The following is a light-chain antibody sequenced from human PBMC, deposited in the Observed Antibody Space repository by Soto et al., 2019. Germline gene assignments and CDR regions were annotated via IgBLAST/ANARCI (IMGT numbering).Light chain of an antibody. J-gene: IGLJ3*02. CDR3: SSYTPSSTHVL. Sequence: QSALTQPASVSGSPGQSITISCTGTSSDVGSYNYVSWYQQYPGKAPKLMIYDVSNRPSGVSYRFSCSKSGNTASLTISGLQAEDEADYYCSSYTPSSTHVLFGGGTKLTFL. CDR1: SSDVGSYNY. CDR2: DVS. V-gene: IGLV2-14*01.